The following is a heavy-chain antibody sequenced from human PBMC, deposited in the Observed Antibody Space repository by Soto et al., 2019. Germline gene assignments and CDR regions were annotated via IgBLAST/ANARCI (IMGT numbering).Heavy chain of an antibody. J-gene: IGHJ6*02. CDR2: IYYSGST. D-gene: IGHD3-9*01. CDR3: ARDHYVYDILTGYGYYYGMDV. V-gene: IGHV4-30-4*01. CDR1: GGSISSGDYY. Sequence: QVQLQESGPGLVKPSQTLSLTCTVSGGSISSGDYYWSWIRQPPGKGLGWIGYIYYSGSTYYNPSLKSRVHISVDTSKNQVSLKLSSVTAADTAVYYCARDHYVYDILTGYGYYYGMDVWGQGTTVTVSS.